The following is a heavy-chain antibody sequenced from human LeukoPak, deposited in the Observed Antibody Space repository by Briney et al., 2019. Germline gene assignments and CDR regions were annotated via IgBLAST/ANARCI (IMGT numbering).Heavy chain of an antibody. J-gene: IGHJ5*02. Sequence: SETLSLTCTVSGGSISSSSYYWGWIRQPPGKGLEWIGSIYYSGSTYYNPSLKSRVTISVDTSKNQFSVKLSSVTAADTAVYYCARRRMASWFDPWGQGTLVTVSS. D-gene: IGHD5-24*01. CDR1: GGSISSSSYY. CDR3: ARRRMASWFDP. CDR2: IYYSGST. V-gene: IGHV4-39*01.